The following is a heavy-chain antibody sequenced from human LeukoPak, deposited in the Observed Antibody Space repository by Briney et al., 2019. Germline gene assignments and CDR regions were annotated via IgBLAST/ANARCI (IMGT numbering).Heavy chain of an antibody. CDR1: GFTVSSNY. CDR2: IYSGGST. J-gene: IGHJ4*02. D-gene: IGHD6-13*01. Sequence: GGSLRLSCAASGFTVSSNYMSWVRQAPGKGPEWVSVIYSGGSTYYADSVKGRFTISRDNSKNTLYLQMNSLRADDTAVYYCSRVAAAAGLVIDYWGQGTLVTVSS. V-gene: IGHV3-53*01. CDR3: SRVAAAAGLVIDY.